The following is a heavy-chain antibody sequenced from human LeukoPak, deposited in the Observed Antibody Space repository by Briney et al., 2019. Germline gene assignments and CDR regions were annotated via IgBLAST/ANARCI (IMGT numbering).Heavy chain of an antibody. CDR1: GFTFSSYA. D-gene: IGHD3-22*01. Sequence: GGSLRLSCAASGFTFSSYAMSWVRQAPGKGLEWVSAISGSGGSTYYADSVKGRFTISRDNSKNTLYLQMNSLRAEDTAVYYCAKDRSRYNDSSGSMPDYWGQGTLVTVSS. CDR2: ISGSGGST. J-gene: IGHJ4*02. V-gene: IGHV3-23*01. CDR3: AKDRSRYNDSSGSMPDY.